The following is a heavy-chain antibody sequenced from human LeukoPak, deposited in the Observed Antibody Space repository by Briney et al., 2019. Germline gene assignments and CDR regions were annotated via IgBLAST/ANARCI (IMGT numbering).Heavy chain of an antibody. CDR3: ARGYCSGGSCYTIDY. Sequence: GGSLRLSCAASGFTFSSSGMHWVRQAPGKGLEWVAVIWYDGSSKYYADSVKDRFTISRDNSKNTLYLQMNSLRAEDTAVYYCARGYCSGGSCYTIDYWGQGTLVTVSS. CDR1: GFTFSSSG. J-gene: IGHJ4*02. CDR2: IWYDGSSK. V-gene: IGHV3-33*08. D-gene: IGHD2-15*01.